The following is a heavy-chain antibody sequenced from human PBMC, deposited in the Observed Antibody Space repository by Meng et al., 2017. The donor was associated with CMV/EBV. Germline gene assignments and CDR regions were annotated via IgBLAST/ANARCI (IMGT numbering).Heavy chain of an antibody. CDR2: ISSSSSYI. Sequence: GESLKISCAASGFTFSSHSMNWVRQAPGKGLEWVSSISSSSSYIYYADSVKGRFTISRDNAKNSLYLQMNSLRAEDTAVYYCARVPSYGSGSYPYYYYYGMDVWGQGTTVTVSS. D-gene: IGHD3-10*01. V-gene: IGHV3-21*01. CDR1: GFTFSSHS. J-gene: IGHJ6*02. CDR3: ARVPSYGSGSYPYYYYYGMDV.